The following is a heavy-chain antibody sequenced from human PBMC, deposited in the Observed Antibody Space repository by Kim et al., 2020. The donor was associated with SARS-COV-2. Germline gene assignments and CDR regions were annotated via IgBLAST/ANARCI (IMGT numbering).Heavy chain of an antibody. J-gene: IGHJ4*02. Sequence: SETLSLTCTVSGGSISSYYWSWIRQPPGKGLEWIGYFYYSGSTNYNPSLKSRVTISVDTSKNQFSLKLSSVTAADTAVYYCARTSGYDAPDSWGQGTLVT. CDR2: FYYSGST. CDR3: ARTSGYDAPDS. CDR1: GGSISSYY. D-gene: IGHD5-12*01. V-gene: IGHV4-59*13.